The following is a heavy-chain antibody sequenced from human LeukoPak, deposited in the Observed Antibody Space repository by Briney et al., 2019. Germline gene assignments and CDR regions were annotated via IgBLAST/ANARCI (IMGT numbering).Heavy chain of an antibody. J-gene: IGHJ4*02. CDR2: INEDGSEK. V-gene: IGHV3-7*01. CDR3: ARVSVGAPAFDY. Sequence: PGGSLRLSCSASGFSCSSYWMSWVRQAPGKGLEWVAHINEDGSEKYYVDSVKGRFFISRDNAARSLSLQMNRLRDADMAVYYCARVSVGAPAFDYWGQGNLVTVSS. D-gene: IGHD1-26*01. CDR1: GFSCSSYW.